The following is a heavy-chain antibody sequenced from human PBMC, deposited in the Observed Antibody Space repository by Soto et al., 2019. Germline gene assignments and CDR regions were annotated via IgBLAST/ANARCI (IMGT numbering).Heavy chain of an antibody. V-gene: IGHV3-30-3*01. Sequence: PGGSLRLSCAASGFTFSSYAMHWVRQAPGKGLEWVAVISYDGSNKYYADSVKGRFTISRDNSKNTLYLQMNSLRAEDTAVYYCARQGVEMATIQDYWGQGTLVTVSS. J-gene: IGHJ4*02. CDR3: ARQGVEMATIQDY. CDR1: GFTFSSYA. CDR2: ISYDGSNK. D-gene: IGHD5-12*01.